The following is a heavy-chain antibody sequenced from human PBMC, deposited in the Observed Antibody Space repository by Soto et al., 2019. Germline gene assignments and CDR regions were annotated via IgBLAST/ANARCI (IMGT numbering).Heavy chain of an antibody. CDR2: IYSGGST. Sequence: EVQLVESGGELVQPGGSLRLSCAASGFTVSTKYMSWVRQAPGKGLEWVSVIYSGGSTFYAESVRGRFTISRDNSKNTVNLQMNSLRAEDTAVYYCARDPWAADYWGQGTLVTVSS. CDR3: ARDPWAADY. CDR1: GFTVSTKY. J-gene: IGHJ4*02. D-gene: IGHD3-16*01. V-gene: IGHV3-66*01.